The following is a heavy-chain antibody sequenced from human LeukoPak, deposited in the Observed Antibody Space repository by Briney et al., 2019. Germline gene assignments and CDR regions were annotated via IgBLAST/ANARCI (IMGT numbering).Heavy chain of an antibody. CDR3: AKVSRSYSSSSGGDY. CDR2: IRYDGSNK. J-gene: IGHJ4*02. Sequence: GGSLRLSCAASGFTFSSYGMHWVRQAPGKGLEWVAFIRYDGSNKYYADSVKGRFTISRDNSKNTLYLQMNSLRAEDTAVYYCAKVSRSYSSSSGGDYWGQGTLVTVSS. V-gene: IGHV3-30*02. CDR1: GFTFSSYG. D-gene: IGHD6-6*01.